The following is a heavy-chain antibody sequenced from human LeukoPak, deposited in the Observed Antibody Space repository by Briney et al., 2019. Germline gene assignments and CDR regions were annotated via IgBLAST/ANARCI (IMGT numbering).Heavy chain of an antibody. V-gene: IGHV4-34*01. CDR3: ARGPGSWAIKYYYGMDV. CDR1: GGSFGGYY. D-gene: IGHD6-13*01. Sequence: SETLSLTCAVYGGSFGGYYWSWIRQPPGKGLEWIGEINHSGSTSYNPSLKSRVTISVDTSKNQFSLKLSSVTAADTAVYYCARGPGSWAIKYYYGMDVWGQGTTVTVSS. J-gene: IGHJ6*02. CDR2: INHSGST.